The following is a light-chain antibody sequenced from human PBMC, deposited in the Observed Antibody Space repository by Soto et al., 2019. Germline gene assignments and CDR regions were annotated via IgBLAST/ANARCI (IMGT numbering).Light chain of an antibody. V-gene: IGKV3-15*01. CDR3: QQYGDRPRT. CDR1: QYIGSA. Sequence: EVVLTQSPTTLSVSPRDRATLSCRASQYIGSAVAWYHQRSGQAPRLLIFDASIRVPTTPARFSGSVSGTAFTLTTSSLESEDFAVYFCQQYGDRPRTFGQGTKV. CDR2: DAS. J-gene: IGKJ1*01.